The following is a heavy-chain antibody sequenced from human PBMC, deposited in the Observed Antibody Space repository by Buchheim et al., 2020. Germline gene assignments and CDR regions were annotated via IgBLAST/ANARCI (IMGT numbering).Heavy chain of an antibody. V-gene: IGHV4-34*01. CDR1: GGSFSGYS. CDR2: INHSGST. J-gene: IGHJ4*02. Sequence: QVQLQQWGAGLLKPSETLSLTCAVYGGSFSGYSWSWIRQPPGKGLAWIGEINHSGSTNYNPSLTSRVTISVDTSKNPFSLKLSSGTAADTAVYYCARRHSSSWTAVAGMVDYWGQGTL. D-gene: IGHD6-13*01. CDR3: ARRHSSSWTAVAGMVDY.